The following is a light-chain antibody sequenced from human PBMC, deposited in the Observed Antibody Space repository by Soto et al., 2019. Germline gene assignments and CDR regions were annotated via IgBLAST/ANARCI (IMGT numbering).Light chain of an antibody. CDR3: SSYAASDNYV. CDR1: SSDVGAYNY. V-gene: IGLV2-8*01. CDR2: EVS. J-gene: IGLJ1*01. Sequence: QSALTQAPSASGSPGQSGSISCTGTSSDVGAYNYVSWYQQHPGKAPKLIIYEVSKRPSGVPDRFSGSKSGNAASLTVSGLQAEDEADYYCSSYAASDNYVFGTGTKVTVL.